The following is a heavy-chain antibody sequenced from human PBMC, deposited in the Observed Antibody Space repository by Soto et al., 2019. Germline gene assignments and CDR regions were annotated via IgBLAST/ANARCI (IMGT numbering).Heavy chain of an antibody. V-gene: IGHV1-69*13. J-gene: IGHJ6*02. CDR1: GGTFSSYA. D-gene: IGHD2-15*01. Sequence: SVKVSCKASGGTFSSYAISWVRQAPGQGLEWMGGIIPIFGTANYAQKFQGRVTITADESTSTAYMELSSLRSEDTAVYYCARDIAWVVVAARDYYYGMDVWGQGTTVTVSS. CDR2: IIPIFGTA. CDR3: ARDIAWVVVAARDYYYGMDV.